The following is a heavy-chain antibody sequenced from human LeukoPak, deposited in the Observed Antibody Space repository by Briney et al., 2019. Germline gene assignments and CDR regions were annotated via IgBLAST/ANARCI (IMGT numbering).Heavy chain of an antibody. CDR2: ISYDGSNK. D-gene: IGHD2/OR15-2a*01. CDR3: AKDWNSAFDY. CDR1: GFTFSSYG. J-gene: IGHJ4*02. V-gene: IGHV3-30*18. Sequence: GGSLRLSCAASGFTFSSYGMHWVRQAPGKGLEWVAVISYDGSNKYYADSVKGRFTISRDNSKNTLYLQMNSLRAEDTAVYYCAKDWNSAFDYWGQGTLVTVPS.